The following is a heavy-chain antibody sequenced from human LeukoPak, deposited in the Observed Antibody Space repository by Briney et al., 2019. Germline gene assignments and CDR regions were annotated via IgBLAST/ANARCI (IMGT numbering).Heavy chain of an antibody. CDR2: ISAYNGNT. CDR3: ARTMVKRAWFDL. J-gene: IGHJ5*02. D-gene: IGHD3-10*01. CDR1: GGTFSSYA. V-gene: IGHV1-18*01. Sequence: ASVTVSCRASGGTFSSYAISWVRQAPGQRLEWMGWISAYNGNTNYAQKLQGRVTMTTDTSTSTAYMELRSLRSDDTAVYYCARTMVKRAWFDLWGQGTLVTVSS.